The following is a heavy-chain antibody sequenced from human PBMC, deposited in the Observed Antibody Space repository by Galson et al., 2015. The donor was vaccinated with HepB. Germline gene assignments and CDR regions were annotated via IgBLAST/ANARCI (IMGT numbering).Heavy chain of an antibody. D-gene: IGHD5-18*01. V-gene: IGHV3-49*03. Sequence: SLRLSCAASGFTFGDYAMSWFRQAPGKGLEWVSFIRSKTYGGTTEYAASVKGRFTISRDDSKSIAYLQMNSLKTEDTAVYYCARVPRGYSYGYADYWGQGTLVTFSS. J-gene: IGHJ4*02. CDR1: GFTFGDYA. CDR3: ARVPRGYSYGYADY. CDR2: IRSKTYGGTT.